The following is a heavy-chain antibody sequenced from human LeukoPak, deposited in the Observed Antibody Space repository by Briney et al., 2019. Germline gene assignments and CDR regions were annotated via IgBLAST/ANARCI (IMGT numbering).Heavy chain of an antibody. J-gene: IGHJ4*02. D-gene: IGHD6-19*01. CDR3: ARWQDSSGGVDY. Sequence: ASVKVSCKASGYTFTGYYMHWVRQAPGQGLEWMGWINPNSGGTNYAQKFQGRVTMTRDTSISTAYMELSRLRSGDTAVYYCARWQDSSGGVDYWGQGTLVTVSS. CDR2: INPNSGGT. CDR1: GYTFTGYY. V-gene: IGHV1-2*02.